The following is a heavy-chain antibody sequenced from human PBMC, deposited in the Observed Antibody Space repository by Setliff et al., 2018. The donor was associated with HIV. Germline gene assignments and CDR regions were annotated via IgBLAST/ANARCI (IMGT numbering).Heavy chain of an antibody. Sequence: PSETLSLTCTVSGLSMSNNYWTWIRQSPGKGLEWIGYVHYSGSTRYNPSLKSRVTISVDTSKKKFSLKLTSMTATDTAVYYCASEKKAWSVSDSFYEYWGQGVPVTVSS. CDR2: VHYSGST. CDR3: ASEKKAWSVSDSFYEY. J-gene: IGHJ4*02. D-gene: IGHD3-3*01. V-gene: IGHV4-59*01. CDR1: GLSMSNNY.